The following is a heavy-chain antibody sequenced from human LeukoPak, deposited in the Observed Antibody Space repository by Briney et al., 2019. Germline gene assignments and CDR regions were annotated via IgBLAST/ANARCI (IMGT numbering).Heavy chain of an antibody. CDR2: ISGSGRPT. J-gene: IGHJ4*02. CDR3: AKSVSGWYSFDY. V-gene: IGHV3-23*01. Sequence: VSLISGSGRPTYYADSVKGWFTISRDNSKSTLYLQMHSLRAEDTAVYYCAKSVSGWYSFDYWGQGTLVTVSS. D-gene: IGHD6-19*01.